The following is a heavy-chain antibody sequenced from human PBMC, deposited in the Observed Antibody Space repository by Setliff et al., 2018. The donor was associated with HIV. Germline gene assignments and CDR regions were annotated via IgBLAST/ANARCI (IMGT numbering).Heavy chain of an antibody. J-gene: IGHJ4*02. D-gene: IGHD3-9*01. CDR3: AGSILTGYYTFGADY. CDR1: GYTFTSYG. V-gene: IGHV1-18*01. CDR2: ISAYNGNT. Sequence: ASVKVSCKASGYTFTSYGISWVRQAPGQGLEWMGWISAYNGNTNYAQQLQGRDTMTTDTSTSTAYMELRSLRSDDTAVYYCAGSILTGYYTFGADYWGQGTLVTVSS.